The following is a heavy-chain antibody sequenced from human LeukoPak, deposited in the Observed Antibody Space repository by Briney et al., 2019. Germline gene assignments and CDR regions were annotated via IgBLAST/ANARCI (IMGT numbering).Heavy chain of an antibody. V-gene: IGHV4-4*08. CDR2: IYTSGST. Sequence: PSETLSLTCVVSGGSISPYYWSWIRQPPGKGLEWIGRIYTSGSTNYNPSLKSRVTISVDTSKNQFSLKLSSVTAADTAVYYCARDQSMVRGVHRFNWFDPWGQGTLVTVSS. D-gene: IGHD3-10*01. CDR3: ARDQSMVRGVHRFNWFDP. J-gene: IGHJ5*02. CDR1: GGSISPYY.